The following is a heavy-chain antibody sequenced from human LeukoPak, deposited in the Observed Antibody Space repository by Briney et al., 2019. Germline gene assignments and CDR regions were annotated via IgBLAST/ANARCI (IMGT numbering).Heavy chain of an antibody. CDR2: ISGSGGST. CDR1: GFTFSSYA. V-gene: IGHV3-23*01. D-gene: IGHD1-26*01. CDR3: AKPYSGSYYFDY. J-gene: IGHJ4*02. Sequence: GGSVRLSCAASGFTFSSYAMSWVRQAPGKGLEWVSGISGSGGSTYYADSVKGRFTISRHNSKNKVYLQMSSLRAEDTAVYYCAKPYSGSYYFDYWGQGTLVTVSS.